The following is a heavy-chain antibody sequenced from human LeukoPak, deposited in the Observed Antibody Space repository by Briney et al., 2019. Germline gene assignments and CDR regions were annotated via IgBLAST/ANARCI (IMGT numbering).Heavy chain of an antibody. D-gene: IGHD3-10*01. CDR1: GGSISSYY. Sequence: SETLSLTCTVSGGSISSYYWSWVRQPPGKGLEWIGYIYYSGSTNYNPSLKSRVTISVDTSKNQFSLKLSSVTAADTAVYYCASSWFGELPVDYWGQGTLVTVSS. CDR2: IYYSGST. J-gene: IGHJ4*02. V-gene: IGHV4-59*01. CDR3: ASSWFGELPVDY.